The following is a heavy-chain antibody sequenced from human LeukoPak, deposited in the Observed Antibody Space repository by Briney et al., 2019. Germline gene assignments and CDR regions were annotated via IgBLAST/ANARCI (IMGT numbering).Heavy chain of an antibody. D-gene: IGHD4-17*01. V-gene: IGHV1-24*01. Sequence: GASVKVSCKVSGHTLLDLPIHWVRQAPGKGFEWMGGFDPEDGDTVYAQRFQGRVTMTEGTSTETAYMELSSLRFDDTAVYYCTAAFYIDGDPGFWGQGTLVTVSS. J-gene: IGHJ4*02. CDR1: GHTLLDLP. CDR2: FDPEDGDT. CDR3: TAAFYIDGDPGF.